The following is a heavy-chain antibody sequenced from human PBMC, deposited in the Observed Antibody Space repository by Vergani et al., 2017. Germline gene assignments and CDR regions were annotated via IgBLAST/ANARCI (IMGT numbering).Heavy chain of an antibody. V-gene: IGHV3-7*01. CDR2: IKQGGSEK. Sequence: EVQLVESGGGLVQPGGSLRLSCAASGFTFSSYWMSWVRQAPGKGLEWVANIKQGGSEKYYVDSVKGRFTISRDNAKNSLYLQMNSLRAEDTAVYYCAIERGYCSSNICYVGGSWYNYYYVMDVWGQGTTVTVSS. CDR3: AIERGYCSSNICYVGGSWYNYYYVMDV. D-gene: IGHD2-2*01. CDR1: GFTFSSYW. J-gene: IGHJ6*02.